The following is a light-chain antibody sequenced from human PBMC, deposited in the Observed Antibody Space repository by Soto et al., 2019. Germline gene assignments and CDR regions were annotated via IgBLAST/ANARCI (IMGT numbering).Light chain of an antibody. Sequence: QSVLTQPPSASGTPGQRVTISCSGSSSNIGSNTVNWYQQLPGTAPKLLIYSNNQRPSGVPDRFSGSKSGTSASLAITGLQSEYEGDYYCAAWDDSLNGVVFGGGTQLTVL. V-gene: IGLV1-44*01. CDR2: SNN. CDR1: SSNIGSNT. J-gene: IGLJ7*01. CDR3: AAWDDSLNGVV.